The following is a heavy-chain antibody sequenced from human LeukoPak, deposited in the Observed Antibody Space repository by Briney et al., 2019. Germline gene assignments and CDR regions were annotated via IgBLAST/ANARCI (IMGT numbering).Heavy chain of an antibody. Sequence: GGSLRLSCAASGFTFSSYSMNWVRQAPGKGLEWVSSISSSSSYIYYADSVNGRFTISRDNAKNSLYLQMNSLRAEDTAVYYCARDLRPRPQISITMIVVVTDWFDPWGQGTLVTVSS. CDR3: ARDLRPRPQISITMIVVVTDWFDP. V-gene: IGHV3-21*01. CDR2: ISSSSSYI. D-gene: IGHD3-22*01. CDR1: GFTFSSYS. J-gene: IGHJ5*02.